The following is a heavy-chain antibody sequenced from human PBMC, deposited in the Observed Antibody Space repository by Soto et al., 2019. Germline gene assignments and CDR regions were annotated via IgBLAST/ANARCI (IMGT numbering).Heavy chain of an antibody. D-gene: IGHD4-17*01. J-gene: IGHJ4*02. CDR1: GGSINNHY. CDR2: IYYTGST. V-gene: IGHV4-59*11. Sequence: SETLSLTCTVSGGSINNHYWSWIRQPPGKGLEWIGYIYYTGSTNYNPSLKSRVTISVDTSKNQFSLKLTSLTAADTAVYYCAKTYGDAPYYFDYWGQGTLVTVSS. CDR3: AKTYGDAPYYFDY.